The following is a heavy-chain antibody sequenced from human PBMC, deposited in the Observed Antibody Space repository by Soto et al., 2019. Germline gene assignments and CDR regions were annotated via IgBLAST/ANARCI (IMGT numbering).Heavy chain of an antibody. J-gene: IGHJ6*03. Sequence: GGSLRLSCAASGFTFSSYGMHWVRQAPGKGLEWVAVISYDGSNKYYADSVKGRFTISRDNSKNTLYLQMNSLRAEDTAVYYCAKAYCTNGVCHHYYYYYMDVWGKGTTVTVSS. V-gene: IGHV3-30*18. CDR3: AKAYCTNGVCHHYYYYYMDV. D-gene: IGHD2-8*01. CDR1: GFTFSSYG. CDR2: ISYDGSNK.